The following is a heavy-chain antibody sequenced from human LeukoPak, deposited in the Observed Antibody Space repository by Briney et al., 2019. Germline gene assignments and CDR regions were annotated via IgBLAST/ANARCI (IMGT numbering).Heavy chain of an antibody. Sequence: SQTLSLTCAISGDSVSSNSAAWNWIRQSPSRGLEWLGRTYYRSKWYNDYAVSVKSRITINPDTSKNQFSPQLNSVTPEDTAVYYCARGLRSSSGTRSYYYGMDVWGQGTTVTVSS. J-gene: IGHJ6*02. CDR2: TYYRSKWYN. V-gene: IGHV6-1*01. D-gene: IGHD3/OR15-3a*01. CDR3: ARGLRSSSGTRSYYYGMDV. CDR1: GDSVSSNSAA.